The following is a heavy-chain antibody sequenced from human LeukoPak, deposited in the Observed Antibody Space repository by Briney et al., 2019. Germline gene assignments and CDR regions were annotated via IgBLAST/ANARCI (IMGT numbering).Heavy chain of an antibody. CDR1: GLTFSTYA. V-gene: IGHV3-30-3*01. CDR2: TSYDGSNK. CDR3: ARDLGEAAVAGTGY. Sequence: GGSLRLSFAAPGLTFSTYAMTWVRQAPGKGLEWLAVTSYDGSNKYYADSVKGRFTISRDNSKNTLYLQMNSLRAEDTAVYYCARDLGEAAVAGTGYWGQGTLVTVSS. D-gene: IGHD6-19*01. J-gene: IGHJ4*02.